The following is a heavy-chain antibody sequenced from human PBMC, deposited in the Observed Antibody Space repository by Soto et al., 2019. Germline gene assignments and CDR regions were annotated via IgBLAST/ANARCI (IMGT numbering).Heavy chain of an antibody. Sequence: SETLSLTCTVSGGSISSGDYYWSWIRQPPGKGLEWIGYIYYSGSTYYNPSLKSRVTISVDTSKNQFSLKLSSVTAADTAVYYCAMSGTVTGANYYMDVWGKGTTVTVSS. D-gene: IGHD4-17*01. J-gene: IGHJ6*03. CDR3: AMSGTVTGANYYMDV. CDR1: GGSISSGDYY. CDR2: IYYSGST. V-gene: IGHV4-30-4*01.